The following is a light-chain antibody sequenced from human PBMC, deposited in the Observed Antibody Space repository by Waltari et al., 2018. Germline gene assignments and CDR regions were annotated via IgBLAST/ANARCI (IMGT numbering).Light chain of an antibody. V-gene: IGLV1-47*01. Sequence: QSVLTQPPSASGTPGQRVTRACPGRSSNIGSNSVNWYQQLPGTAPNLPIYMNKQRPSGVPDRFSGSKSGTAASLAISGLRSEDEADYYCAAWDDSLSGVVVGGGTKLTVL. CDR3: AAWDDSLSGVV. CDR2: MNK. J-gene: IGLJ2*01. CDR1: SSNIGSNS.